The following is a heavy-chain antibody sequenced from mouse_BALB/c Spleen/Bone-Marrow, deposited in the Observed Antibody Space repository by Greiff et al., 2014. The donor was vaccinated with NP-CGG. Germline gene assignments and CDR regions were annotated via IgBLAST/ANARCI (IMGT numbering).Heavy chain of an antibody. Sequence: VKLMESGPGLVAPSQNLSITCTVSGFSLTNYGVHWVRQPPGKGLEWLGVIWADGSTNYNSALMSRMSISKDNSKSQVFFKMNSLQTEDTAMYYCARITTATGAMDYWGQGTSVTVSS. CDR2: IWADGST. J-gene: IGHJ4*01. V-gene: IGHV2-9*02. CDR1: GFSLTNYG. CDR3: ARITTATGAMDY. D-gene: IGHD1-2*01.